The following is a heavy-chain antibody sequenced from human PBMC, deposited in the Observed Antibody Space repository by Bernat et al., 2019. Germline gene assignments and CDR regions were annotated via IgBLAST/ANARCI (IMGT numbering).Heavy chain of an antibody. J-gene: IGHJ4*02. CDR2: IRSKANGDAT. Sequence: EVQLVESGGGLVQPGGSLKLSCVASGFTLSGSGIHWVRQAPGKGLEWVGRIRSKANGDATSYAASVQGRFTISRDNSKNTLYLQMNSLRAEDTAVYYCARDPDSSSFLYYFDYWGQGTLVTVSS. V-gene: IGHV3-73*01. CDR3: ARDPDSSSFLYYFDY. D-gene: IGHD6-13*01. CDR1: GFTLSGSG.